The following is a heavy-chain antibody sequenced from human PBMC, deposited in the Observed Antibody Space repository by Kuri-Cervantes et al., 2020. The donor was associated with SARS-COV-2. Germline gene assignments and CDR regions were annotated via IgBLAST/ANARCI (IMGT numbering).Heavy chain of an antibody. Sequence: ESLKISCTVSGGSISSSSYYWGWIRQPPGKGLEWIGSIYYSGSTYYNPSLKSRVTISVDTSKNQFSLKLSSATAADTAVYYCARHEGVPAAFRLNWFDPWGQGTLVTVSS. CDR3: ARHEGVPAAFRLNWFDP. J-gene: IGHJ5*02. D-gene: IGHD2-2*01. CDR2: IYYSGST. V-gene: IGHV4-39*01. CDR1: GGSISSSSYY.